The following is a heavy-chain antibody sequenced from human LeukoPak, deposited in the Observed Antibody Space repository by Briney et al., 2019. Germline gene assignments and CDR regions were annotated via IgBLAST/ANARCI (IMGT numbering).Heavy chain of an antibody. D-gene: IGHD1-20*01. V-gene: IGHV4-39*07. CDR3: ARVLGITGMLSWGTYYMDV. J-gene: IGHJ6*03. Sequence: PSETLSLTCTVSGGSISSSSYYWGWIRQPPGKGLEWIGSIYYSGSTYYNPSLKSRVTISVDTSKNQFSLKLSSVTAADTAVYYCARVLGITGMLSWGTYYMDVWGKGTTVTVSS. CDR2: IYYSGST. CDR1: GGSISSSSYY.